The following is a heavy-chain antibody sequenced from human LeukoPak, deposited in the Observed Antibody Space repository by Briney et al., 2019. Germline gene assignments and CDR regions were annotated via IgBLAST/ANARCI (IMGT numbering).Heavy chain of an antibody. V-gene: IGHV1-8*01. D-gene: IGHD3-10*01. CDR2: MNPNSGNT. J-gene: IGHJ4*02. Sequence: ASVMVSCKASGYTFTSCDINWVRQATGQGLEWMGWMNPNSGNTGYAQKFQGRVTMTRNTSISTAYMELSSLRSEDTAVYYCARTYYGSGSYYGYWGQGILVTVSS. CDR3: ARTYYGSGSYYGY. CDR1: GYTFTSCD.